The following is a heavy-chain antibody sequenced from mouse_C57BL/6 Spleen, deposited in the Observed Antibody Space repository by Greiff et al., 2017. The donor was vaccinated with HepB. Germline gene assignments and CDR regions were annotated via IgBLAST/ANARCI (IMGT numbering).Heavy chain of an antibody. J-gene: IGHJ2*01. V-gene: IGHV1-64*01. CDR2: IHPNSGST. CDR1: GYTFTSYW. Sequence: QVQLQQPGAELVKPGASVKLSCKASGYTFTSYWMHWVKQRPGQGLEWIGMIHPNSGSTNYNEKFKSKTTLTVDKSSSTAYMQLSSLTSEDSAVYYWAREGRYGNYYFDYWGQGTTLTVSS. CDR3: AREGRYGNYYFDY. D-gene: IGHD2-1*01.